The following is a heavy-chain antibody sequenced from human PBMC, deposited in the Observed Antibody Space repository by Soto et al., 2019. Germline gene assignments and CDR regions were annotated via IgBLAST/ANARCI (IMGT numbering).Heavy chain of an antibody. CDR1: GLTFRRYA. V-gene: IGHV3-30*04. J-gene: IGHJ4*02. D-gene: IGHD5-12*01. Sequence: ESGGGVVQPGRSRRLSCAASGLTFRRYAMHWVRQAPGKGLEWVAVIIYDGSNKHYAESVQGRFTISRDNSKNTLYLQMNSLRAEDTAVYYCAAELGNTGYDGHDYWGQGTLVTVSS. CDR3: AAELGNTGYDGHDY. CDR2: IIYDGSNK.